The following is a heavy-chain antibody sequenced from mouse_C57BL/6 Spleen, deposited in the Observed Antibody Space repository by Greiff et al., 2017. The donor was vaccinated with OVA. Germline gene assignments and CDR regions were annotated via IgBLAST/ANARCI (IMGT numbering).Heavy chain of an antibody. CDR2: INPSSGYT. V-gene: IGHV1-4*01. CDR1: GYTFTSYT. D-gene: IGHD3-2*02. Sequence: VKLQESGAELARPGASVKMSCKASGYTFTSYTMHWVKQRPGQGLEWIGYINPSSGYTKYNQKFKDKATLTADKASSTAYMQLSSLTSEDSAVYYCARGPLDSSGFYAMDYWGQGTSVTVSS. CDR3: ARGPLDSSGFYAMDY. J-gene: IGHJ4*01.